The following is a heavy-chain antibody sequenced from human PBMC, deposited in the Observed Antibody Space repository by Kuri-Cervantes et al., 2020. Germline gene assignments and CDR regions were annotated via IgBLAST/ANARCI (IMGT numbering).Heavy chain of an antibody. J-gene: IGHJ2*01. CDR2: IYTSGST. CDR3: ARDNGNWYFDL. V-gene: IGHV4-61*02. Sequence: SETLSLTCTVSGGSISSGSYYWSWIRQPAGKGLEWIGRIYTSGSTNYNPSLKSRVTMSVDTSKNQFSLKLSSVTAADTAVYYCARDNGNWYFDLWGRGTLVTVSS. CDR1: GGSISSGSYY. D-gene: IGHD3-16*02.